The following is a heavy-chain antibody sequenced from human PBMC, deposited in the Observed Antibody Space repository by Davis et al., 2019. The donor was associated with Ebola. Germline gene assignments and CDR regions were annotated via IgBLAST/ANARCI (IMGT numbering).Heavy chain of an antibody. CDR2: ITASPTDT. CDR3: ARFYGLGSPSQFDP. J-gene: IGHJ5*02. D-gene: IGHD3-10*01. Sequence: GESLKISCAVSGFTFSNFGFTWVRQAPGKGLEWISSITASPTDTYYADSVKGRFTISRDNARNSMYLQMDSLRAEDTAVYYCARFYGLGSPSQFDPRGQGALVIVSS. V-gene: IGHV3-21*04. CDR1: GFTFSNFG.